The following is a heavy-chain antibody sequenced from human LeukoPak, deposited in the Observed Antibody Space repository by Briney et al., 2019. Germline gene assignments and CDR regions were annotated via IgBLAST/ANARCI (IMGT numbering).Heavy chain of an antibody. CDR3: AKDIAVVSFDY. Sequence: GGSQRLSCAASGFTISSYSMNWVRQAPGKGLEWVSSISSSSSYIYYADSVKGRFTISRDNAKNSLYLQMNSLRAEDTAVYYCAKDIAVVSFDYWGQGTLVTVSS. CDR1: GFTISSYS. CDR2: ISSSSSYI. D-gene: IGHD6-19*01. V-gene: IGHV3-21*01. J-gene: IGHJ4*02.